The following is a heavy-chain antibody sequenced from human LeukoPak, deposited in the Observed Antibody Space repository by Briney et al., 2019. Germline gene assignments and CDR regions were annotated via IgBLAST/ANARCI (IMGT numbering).Heavy chain of an antibody. J-gene: IGHJ6*02. CDR1: GGTFSSYA. D-gene: IGHD4-23*01. V-gene: IGHV1-69*13. Sequence: SVKVSCKASGGTFSSYAISWVRQAPGQGLEWMGGIIPIFGTANYAQKFQGRVTITADESTSTAYMELSSLRSEDTAVYYCARDQGNPGDYYYGMDVWGQGTTVTVSS. CDR3: ARDQGNPGDYYYGMDV. CDR2: IIPIFGTA.